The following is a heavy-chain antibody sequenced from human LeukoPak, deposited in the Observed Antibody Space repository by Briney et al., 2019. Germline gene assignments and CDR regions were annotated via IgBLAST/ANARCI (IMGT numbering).Heavy chain of an antibody. CDR1: GFTFSNAW. CDR2: IKSKTDGGTT. V-gene: IGHV3-15*01. Sequence: GGSLRLSCAASGFTFSNAWMSWVRQAPGKGLEWVGRIKSKTDGGTTDYAAPVKGRFTISRDDSKNTLYLQMNSLKTEDTAVYYCTTTHYCDSSGLNYWGQGTLVTVSS. D-gene: IGHD3-22*01. CDR3: TTTHYCDSSGLNY. J-gene: IGHJ4*02.